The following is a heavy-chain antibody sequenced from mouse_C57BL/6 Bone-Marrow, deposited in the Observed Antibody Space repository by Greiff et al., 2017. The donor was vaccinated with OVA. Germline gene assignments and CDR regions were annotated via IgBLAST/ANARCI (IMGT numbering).Heavy chain of an antibody. J-gene: IGHJ2*01. CDR3: ARSDGISHYFDY. CDR2: IYPGSGNT. V-gene: IGHV1-76*01. CDR1: GYTFTDYY. D-gene: IGHD1-1*01. Sequence: QVQLQQSGAELVRPGASVKLSCKASGYTFTDYYINWVKQRPGQGLEWIARIYPGSGNTYYNEKFKGKATLTAEKSSSTAYMQLSSLTSEDSAVYFCARSDGISHYFDYWGQGTTLTVSS.